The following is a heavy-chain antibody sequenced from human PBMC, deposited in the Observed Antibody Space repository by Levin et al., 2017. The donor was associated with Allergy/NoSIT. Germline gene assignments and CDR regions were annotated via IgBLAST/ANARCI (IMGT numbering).Heavy chain of an antibody. CDR3: AKVGWRYCSSTSCQWSDY. D-gene: IGHD2-2*01. Sequence: GESLKISCAASGFTFSSYGMHWVRQAPGKGLEWVAVISYDGSNKYYADSVKGRFTISRDNSKNTLYLQMNSLRAEDTAVYYCAKVGWRYCSSTSCQWSDYWGQGTLVTVSS. J-gene: IGHJ4*02. CDR2: ISYDGSNK. V-gene: IGHV3-30*18. CDR1: GFTFSSYG.